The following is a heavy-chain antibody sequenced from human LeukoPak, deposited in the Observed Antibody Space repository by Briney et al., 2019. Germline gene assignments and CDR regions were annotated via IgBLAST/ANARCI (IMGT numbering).Heavy chain of an antibody. V-gene: IGHV4-39*01. J-gene: IGHJ4*02. CDR1: GGSISSSSYY. CDR2: IYYSGST. CDR3: ARQLGYCSSTSCYADKVDY. Sequence: PSETLSLTCTVSGGSISSSSYYWGWIRQPPGKGLEWIGSIYYSGSTYYNPSPKSRVTISVDTSKNQFSLKLSSVTAADTAVHYCARQLGYCSSTSCYADKVDYWGQGTLVTVSS. D-gene: IGHD2-2*01.